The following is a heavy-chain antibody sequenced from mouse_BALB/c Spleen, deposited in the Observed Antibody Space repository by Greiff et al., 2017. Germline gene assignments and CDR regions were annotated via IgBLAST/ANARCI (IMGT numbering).Heavy chain of an antibody. V-gene: IGHV5-17*02. CDR3: ARVYDGDPYYAMDY. J-gene: IGHJ4*01. Sequence: EVKLMESGGGLVQPGGSRKLSCAASGFTFSSFGMHWVRQAPEKGLEWVAYISSGSSTIYYADTVKGRFTISRDNPKNTLFLQMTSLRSEDTAMYYCARVYDGDPYYAMDYWGQGTSVTVSS. CDR1: GFTFSSFG. D-gene: IGHD2-3*01. CDR2: ISSGSSTI.